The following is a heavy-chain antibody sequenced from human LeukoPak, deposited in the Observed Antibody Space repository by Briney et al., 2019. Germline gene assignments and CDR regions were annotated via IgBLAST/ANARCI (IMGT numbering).Heavy chain of an antibody. D-gene: IGHD3-16*01. CDR1: GFNFSSYE. V-gene: IGHV3-48*03. Sequence: GGSLRLSWAASGFNFSSYEMNCVRQAPGKGLEWVSYISSSGSIIHYADAVKGRFTTSRDNAKNSLHLQMNSLRAEDTAIYYWERVKGDVPGFRYDGGQATLVTVSS. J-gene: IGHJ4*02. CDR2: ISSSGSII. CDR3: ERVKGDVPGFRYD.